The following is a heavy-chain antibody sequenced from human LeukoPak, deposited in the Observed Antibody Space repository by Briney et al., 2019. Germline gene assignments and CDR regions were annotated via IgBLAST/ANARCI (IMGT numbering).Heavy chain of an antibody. CDR1: GGSFSGYY. Sequence: SETLSLTCAVYGGSFSGYYWSWIRQPPGKGLEWIGEINHSGSTNYNPSLKSRVTISVDTSKNQFSLKLSSVTAADTAVYYCARGYYYYYYMDVWGKGTTVTVSS. CDR3: ARGYYYYYYMDV. V-gene: IGHV4-34*01. J-gene: IGHJ6*03. CDR2: INHSGST.